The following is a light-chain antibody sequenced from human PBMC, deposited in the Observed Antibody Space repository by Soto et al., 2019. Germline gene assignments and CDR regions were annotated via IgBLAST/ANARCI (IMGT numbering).Light chain of an antibody. Sequence: EIVMTQSPATLSVSPGERATLSCRASQSVSSNLAWYQQRPGQAPRRLIYGASTRVLGVPARFRGSGSGTEFTLTISSLQSEDVAVYDGQQYNDWPLFGGGTKVEIK. CDR3: QQYNDWPL. J-gene: IGKJ4*01. CDR2: GAS. V-gene: IGKV3-15*01. CDR1: QSVSSN.